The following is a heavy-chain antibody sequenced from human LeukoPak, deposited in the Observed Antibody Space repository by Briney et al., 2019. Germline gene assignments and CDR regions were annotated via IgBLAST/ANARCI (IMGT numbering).Heavy chain of an antibody. CDR2: ISWDGGST. Sequence: GGSLRLSCAASGFTFSNAWMTWVRQAPGKGLEWVSLISWDGGSTYYADSVKGRFTISRDNSKNSLYLQMNSLRTEDTALYYCAKGGRGVVVINFDYWGQGTLVTVSS. CDR1: GFTFSNAW. V-gene: IGHV3-43*01. CDR3: AKGGRGVVVINFDY. J-gene: IGHJ4*02. D-gene: IGHD3-22*01.